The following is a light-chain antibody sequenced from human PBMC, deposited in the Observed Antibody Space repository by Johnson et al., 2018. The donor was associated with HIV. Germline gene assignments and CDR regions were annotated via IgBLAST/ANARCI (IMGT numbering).Light chain of an antibody. CDR1: SSNIGSNY. CDR2: AND. V-gene: IGLV1-51*01. CDR3: ATWDSSLSAYV. Sequence: QSVLTQPPSVSAAPGQKVTISCSGSSSNIGSNYVSWYQQLPGTAPRLLISANDKRPSGIPDRFSASKSGSSATLGITGLQTGDEADYYCATWDSSLSAYVFGPGTKVTIL. J-gene: IGLJ1*01.